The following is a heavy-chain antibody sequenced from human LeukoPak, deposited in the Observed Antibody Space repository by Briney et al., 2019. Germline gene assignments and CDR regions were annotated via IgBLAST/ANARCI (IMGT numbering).Heavy chain of an antibody. CDR3: AEAAWGGPFWYFDL. J-gene: IGHJ2*01. V-gene: IGHV3-23*01. CDR1: GFTFSSYA. D-gene: IGHD3-16*01. CDR2: IGSSGGST. Sequence: GGSLRLSCAASGFTFSSYAMSWVRQAPGKGLEWVSTIGSSGGSTYYADSVKGRFTISRDNSKNTLYLQMNSLRAEDTAVFYCAEAAWGGPFWYFDLWGRGTLVTVSS.